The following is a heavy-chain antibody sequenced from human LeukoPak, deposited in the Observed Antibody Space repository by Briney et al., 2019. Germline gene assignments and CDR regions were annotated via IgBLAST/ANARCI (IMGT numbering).Heavy chain of an antibody. V-gene: IGHV4-59*01. D-gene: IGHD3-22*01. CDR1: GGSISSYY. CDR2: IYYSGST. CDR3: ARGYYYDSSGWFDY. Sequence: SETLSLTCTVSGGSISSYYWSWIRQPPGKGLEWIGYIYYSGSTNYNPSLKSRVTISVDTSKNQFSLKLNSVTAADTAVYYCARGYYYDSSGWFDYWGQGTLVTVSS. J-gene: IGHJ4*02.